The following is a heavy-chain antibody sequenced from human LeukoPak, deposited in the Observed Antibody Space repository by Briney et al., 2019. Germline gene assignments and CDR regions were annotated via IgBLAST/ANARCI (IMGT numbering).Heavy chain of an antibody. CDR2: INPNSGGT. J-gene: IGHJ6*03. CDR1: GYTFTGYY. D-gene: IGHD6-13*01. CDR3: ARQTAAAGTRYYYYYYMDV. V-gene: IGHV1-2*02. Sequence: ASVKVSCKASGYTFTGYYMHWVRQAPGQGLEWMGWINPNSGGTNYAQKFQGRVTMTRDTSISTAYMELSRLRSDDTAVYYCARQTAAAGTRYYYYYYMDVWGKETTVTVSS.